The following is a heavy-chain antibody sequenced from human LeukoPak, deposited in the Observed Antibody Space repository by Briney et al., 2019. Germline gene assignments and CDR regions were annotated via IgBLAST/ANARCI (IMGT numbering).Heavy chain of an antibody. D-gene: IGHD2-15*01. Sequence: SETLSLTCTVSGDSMTGSNHCWVWIRQPPGKGLEWIGSIYYGGSTYYNPSLKSRVTISQDTSKNQFSLKVNTVTAADTAVYHCARRSHCTGDSCYPVWGQGTTVTVSS. CDR1: GDSMTGSNHC. CDR3: ARRSHCTGDSCYPV. V-gene: IGHV4-39*01. CDR2: IYYGGST. J-gene: IGHJ6*02.